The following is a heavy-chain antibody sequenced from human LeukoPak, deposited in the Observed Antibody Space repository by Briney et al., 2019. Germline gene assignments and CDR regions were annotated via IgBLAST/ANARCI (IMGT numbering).Heavy chain of an antibody. J-gene: IGHJ5*02. CDR3: ARPYYYDSRIDP. Sequence: SQXXXLTCXXSXGXISSGDYXWSWIRQPPGKGLEWIAYMYYSGSTYYNPSLKSRVTMSADTSKNQLSLKLSSVTAADTAVYYCARPYYYDSRIDPWGQGILVTVSS. D-gene: IGHD3-22*01. CDR1: XGXISSGDYX. V-gene: IGHV4-30-4*01. CDR2: MYYSGST.